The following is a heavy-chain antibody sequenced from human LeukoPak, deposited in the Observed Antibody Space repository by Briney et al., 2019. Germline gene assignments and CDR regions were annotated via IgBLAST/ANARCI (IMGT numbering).Heavy chain of an antibody. CDR1: RFTFSDYY. CDR3: ATVAGDCDSGDYFDY. V-gene: IGHV3-11*01. J-gene: IGHJ4*02. CDR2: ISSSGSVI. Sequence: GGSLRLSCAASRFTFSDYYMSWIRQAPGKGLEWISYISSSGSVIYYADSVKGRFTISRDNAKNSLYLQMNSLRAEDTAVYYCATVAGDCDSGDYFDYWGQGTLVTVSS. D-gene: IGHD2-21*02.